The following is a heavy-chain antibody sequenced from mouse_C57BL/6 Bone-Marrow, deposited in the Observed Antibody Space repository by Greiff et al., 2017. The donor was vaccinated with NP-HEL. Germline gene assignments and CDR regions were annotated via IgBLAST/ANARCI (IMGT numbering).Heavy chain of an antibody. Sequence: VQLQQSGPVLVKPGASVKMSCKASGYTFTDYYMNWVKQSHGKSLEWIGVINPYNGGTSYNQKFKGKATLTVDTSSSPAYMELNSLTSEDSAVYYYAREIYYGGSYNFDYWGQGTTLTVSS. CDR2: INPYNGGT. J-gene: IGHJ2*01. CDR3: AREIYYGGSYNFDY. D-gene: IGHD1-1*01. CDR1: GYTFTDYY. V-gene: IGHV1-19*01.